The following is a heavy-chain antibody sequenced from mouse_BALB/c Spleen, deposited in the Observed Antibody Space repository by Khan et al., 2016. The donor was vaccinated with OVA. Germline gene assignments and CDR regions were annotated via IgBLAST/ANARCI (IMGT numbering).Heavy chain of an antibody. V-gene: IGHV2-6-2*01. J-gene: IGHJ4*01. CDR2: IWSDGRT. CDR1: GFSLTSFA. CDR3: ARHQFPLSMDS. Sequence: QVRLQQSGPDLVAPSQSLSITCSVSGFSLTSFAIHWVRQPPEKGLEWLVVIWSDGRTTYNSSLKSRLSISKDNSKSQVFLKINSLQTDDTAMYYCARHQFPLSMDSWGQGTSVTVSS.